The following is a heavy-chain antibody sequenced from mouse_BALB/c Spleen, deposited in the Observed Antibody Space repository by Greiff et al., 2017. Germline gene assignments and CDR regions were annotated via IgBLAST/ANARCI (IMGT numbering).Heavy chain of an antibody. Sequence: VKLQQSGAGLVKPGASVKLSCKASGYTFTEYIIHWVKQRSGQGLEWIGWFYPGSGSIKYNEKFKDKATLTADKSSSTVYMELSRLTSEDSAVYFCARHEAYRYPFDYWGQGTTLTVSS. CDR2: FYPGSGSI. D-gene: IGHD2-14*01. CDR3: ARHEAYRYPFDY. V-gene: IGHV1-62-2*01. CDR1: GYTFTEYI. J-gene: IGHJ2*01.